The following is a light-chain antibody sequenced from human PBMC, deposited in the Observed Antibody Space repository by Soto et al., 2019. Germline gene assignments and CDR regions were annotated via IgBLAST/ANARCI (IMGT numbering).Light chain of an antibody. J-gene: IGLJ1*01. CDR3: SSYTSSTAYV. Sequence: QSVLTQPASVSGSPEQSITISCTGTSSDVGGYNYVSWYQLHPGKAPKLMVYEVSNRPSGVSNRFSGSKSGNTASLTISGLQAEDEADYYCSSYTSSTAYVFGTGTKVTV. CDR2: EVS. V-gene: IGLV2-14*01. CDR1: SSDVGGYNY.